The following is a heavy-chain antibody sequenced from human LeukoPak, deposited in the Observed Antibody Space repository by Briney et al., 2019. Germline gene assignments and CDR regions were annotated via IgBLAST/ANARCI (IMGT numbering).Heavy chain of an antibody. D-gene: IGHD3-22*01. CDR2: FDPEDGET. CDR1: GYTLTELC. J-gene: IGHJ6*02. V-gene: IGHV1-24*01. Sequence: ASVKVSCKVSGYTLTELCMHWVRQAPGKGLEWMGGFDPEDGETIYAQNFQGRVTMAEDTSTDTAYMELSGLRFEGTAVYYCATDHFYYDALGYYYCGMDVWGQGTTVTVSS. CDR3: ATDHFYYDALGYYYCGMDV.